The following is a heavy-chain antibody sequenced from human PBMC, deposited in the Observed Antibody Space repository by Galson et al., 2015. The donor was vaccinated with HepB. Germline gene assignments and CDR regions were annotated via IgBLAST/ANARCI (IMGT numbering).Heavy chain of an antibody. Sequence: SLRLSCAASGFTFSSYGMHWVRQAPGQGLEWVAVISYDGSNKNYADSVKGRFTISRDNSKNTLYLQMNSLRAEDTAVYYCAKREGGYSPGYWGQGTLVTVSS. CDR1: GFTFSSYG. CDR2: ISYDGSNK. J-gene: IGHJ4*02. CDR3: AKREGGYSPGY. D-gene: IGHD2-15*01. V-gene: IGHV3-30*18.